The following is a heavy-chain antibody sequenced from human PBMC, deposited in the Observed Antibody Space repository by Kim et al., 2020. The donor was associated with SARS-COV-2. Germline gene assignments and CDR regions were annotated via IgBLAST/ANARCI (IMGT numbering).Heavy chain of an antibody. CDR3: ARGLMVRGVITLDY. Sequence: NPSLKRRVTISVDTSKNQFSLKLSSVTAADTAVYYCARGLMVRGVITLDYWGQGTLVTVSS. J-gene: IGHJ4*02. V-gene: IGHV4-34*01. D-gene: IGHD3-10*01.